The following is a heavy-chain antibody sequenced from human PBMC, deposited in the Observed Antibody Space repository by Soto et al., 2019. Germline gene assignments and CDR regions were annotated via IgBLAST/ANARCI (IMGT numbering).Heavy chain of an antibody. D-gene: IGHD3-22*01. V-gene: IGHV4-59*01. CDR1: GGSIRSNY. CDR2: IYYSGST. CDR3: ARGFYDSAGYSAPFDY. Sequence: QVQLQESGPGLVKPSETLSLTCTVSGGSIRSNYWNWIRQSPGKALEWIGYIYYSGSTHYNPSFESRVTISLDTSMHQFSLRLSSVTAADTALCYCARGFYDSAGYSAPFDYWGQGTLVTVSS. J-gene: IGHJ4*02.